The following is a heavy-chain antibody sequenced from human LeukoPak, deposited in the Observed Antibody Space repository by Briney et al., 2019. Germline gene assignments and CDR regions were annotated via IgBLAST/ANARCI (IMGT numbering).Heavy chain of an antibody. CDR3: AKDPTMYYYDSSGYYYYRPHYYGMDV. J-gene: IGHJ6*02. D-gene: IGHD3-22*01. Sequence: GGSLRLSCAASGFTFSSYAMSWVRQAPGKGLEWVAVISYDGSNKYYADSVKGRFTISRDNSKNTLYLQMNSLRAEDTAVYYCAKDPTMYYYDSSGYYYYRPHYYGMDVWGQGTTVTVSS. CDR1: GFTFSSYA. CDR2: ISYDGSNK. V-gene: IGHV3-30*18.